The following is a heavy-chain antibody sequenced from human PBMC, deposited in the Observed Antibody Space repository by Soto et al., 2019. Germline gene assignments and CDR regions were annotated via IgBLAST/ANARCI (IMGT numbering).Heavy chain of an antibody. D-gene: IGHD7-27*01. V-gene: IGHV3-74*01. J-gene: IGHJ4*02. CDR3: VRDRSILTLFDL. Sequence: PGGSLRLSCAASGFTFSSYWMHWVRQVPGKGLEWVSRISRDGTTTGYADSVKGRFTVSRDNAKNTLYLQVNSLRAEDTAVYYCVRDRSILTLFDLWGQGTLVTVSS. CDR2: ISRDGTTT. CDR1: GFTFSSYW.